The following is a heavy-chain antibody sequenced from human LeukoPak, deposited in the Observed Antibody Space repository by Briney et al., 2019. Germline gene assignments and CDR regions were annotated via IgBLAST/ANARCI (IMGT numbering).Heavy chain of an antibody. CDR3: ARNAGTKDYYYGMDV. Sequence: SETLSLTCTVSGASINKYYWNWVRQPPGKGLEWIGYFFYSGSTRYNPSLKSRVTISGDMSNNQFSLRLTSLTAVDTAVYYCARNAGTKDYYYGMDVWGQGTTVIVSS. CDR2: FFYSGST. D-gene: IGHD2-2*01. J-gene: IGHJ6*02. V-gene: IGHV4-59*08. CDR1: GASINKYY.